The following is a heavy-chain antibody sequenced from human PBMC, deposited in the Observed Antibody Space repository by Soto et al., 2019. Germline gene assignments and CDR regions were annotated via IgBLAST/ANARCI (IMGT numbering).Heavy chain of an antibody. V-gene: IGHV3-23*01. CDR1: GFTFSDFG. J-gene: IGHJ4*02. CDR3: AKKVTIYAVDPADY. CDR2: ISASGDAT. D-gene: IGHD3-3*01. Sequence: GGSLSLACAASGFTFSDFGMSWVRQAPGKGLEWVSVISASGDATYYAASVKGRFTLSRDNSKNTLYLQMNSLTVADTAVYYCAKKVTIYAVDPADYWGQGTQVTVSS.